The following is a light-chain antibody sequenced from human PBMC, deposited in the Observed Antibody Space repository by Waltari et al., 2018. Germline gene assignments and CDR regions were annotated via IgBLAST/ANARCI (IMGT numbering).Light chain of an antibody. CDR2: GGS. J-gene: IGKJ1*01. Sequence: DIVMTQTPLSLPITPGEPASISCRSSQSLLHSNGDTYLHWYLQKPGQSPQLLIYGGSNRASGVPDRFSGSGSGTDFTLKIDKVEAEDVGVYYCVQAIAFPWTFGQGTK. CDR1: QSLLHSNGDTY. V-gene: IGKV2-40*01. CDR3: VQAIAFPWT.